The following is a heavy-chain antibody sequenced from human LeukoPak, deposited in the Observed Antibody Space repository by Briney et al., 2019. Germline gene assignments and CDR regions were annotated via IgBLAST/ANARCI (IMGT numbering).Heavy chain of an antibody. V-gene: IGHV1-2*02. CDR3: APTAEAYTSWWKV. CDR1: GYKFTDDY. Sequence: ASVKVSCKASGYKFTDDYMHGVLQAPGQGLEFMGWINPDSGFTNYAQKFKGRVTMTRDTSISTAYLEVRSLTSDDAAVYYCAPTAEAYTSWWKVWGQGTLVTVSS. CDR2: INPDSGFT. J-gene: IGHJ4*02. D-gene: IGHD3-16*01.